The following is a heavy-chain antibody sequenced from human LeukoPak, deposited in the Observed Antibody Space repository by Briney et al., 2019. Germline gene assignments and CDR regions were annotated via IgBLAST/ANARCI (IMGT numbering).Heavy chain of an antibody. V-gene: IGHV1-18*04. Sequence: GASVKVSCKASGYTFTSYGISWVRQATGQGLEWMGWISAYNGNTNYAQKLQGRVTMTTDTSTSTAYMELRSLKSDDTAVYYCARDLGVGGYCSSTSCSWFDPWGQGTLVTVSS. J-gene: IGHJ5*02. D-gene: IGHD2-2*01. CDR2: ISAYNGNT. CDR1: GYTFTSYG. CDR3: ARDLGVGGYCSSTSCSWFDP.